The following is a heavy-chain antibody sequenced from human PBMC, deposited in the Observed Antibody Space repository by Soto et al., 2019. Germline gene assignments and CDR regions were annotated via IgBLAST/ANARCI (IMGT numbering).Heavy chain of an antibody. V-gene: IGHV2-5*02. Sequence: QITLKESGPTLVNPTQTLTLNCTFSGFSLSTSGVAVGWIRQPPGKALECLALIYWDDDERYSPSLKTRLTITKDPAKKPVFLTMTNMDPVDTPTYSCAHKRADCIGTACYHWSDPWGQGNRVTVSS. CDR3: AHKRADCIGTACYHWSDP. CDR1: GFSLSTSGVA. D-gene: IGHD2-2*01. CDR2: IYWDDDE. J-gene: IGHJ5*02.